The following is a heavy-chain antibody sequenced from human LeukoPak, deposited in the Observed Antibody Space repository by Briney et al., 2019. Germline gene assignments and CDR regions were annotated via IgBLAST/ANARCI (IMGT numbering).Heavy chain of an antibody. CDR1: GGSFSGYY. Sequence: SETLSLTCAVYGGSFSGYYWSWIRQPPGKGPEWIGEINHSGSTNYNPSLKSRVTISVDTSKNQFSLKLSSVTAADTAVYYCARGRGYNSFDHWGQGTLVTVSS. D-gene: IGHD5-24*01. J-gene: IGHJ4*02. V-gene: IGHV4-34*01. CDR2: INHSGST. CDR3: ARGRGYNSFDH.